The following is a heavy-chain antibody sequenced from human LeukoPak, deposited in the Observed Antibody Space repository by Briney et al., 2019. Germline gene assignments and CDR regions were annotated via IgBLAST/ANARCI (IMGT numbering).Heavy chain of an antibody. CDR3: ARAFGPVDY. Sequence: GGSLRLSCAASGFTFSSYSMNWVRQAPGKGLEWVSSISSSGSTIYYADSVKGRFTISRDNAKNSLYLQMNSLRAEDTAVYYCARAFGPVDYWGQGTLVTVSS. CDR1: GFTFSSYS. D-gene: IGHD3-10*01. V-gene: IGHV3-48*04. CDR2: ISSSGSTI. J-gene: IGHJ4*02.